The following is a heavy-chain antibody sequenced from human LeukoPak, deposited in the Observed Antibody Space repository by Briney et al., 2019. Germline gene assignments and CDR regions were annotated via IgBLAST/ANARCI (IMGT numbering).Heavy chain of an antibody. Sequence: SETLSLTCTVSGYSISSGYYWGWIRQPPGKGLEWIGSIYHSGSTYYNPSLKSRVTISVDTSKNQFSLKLSSVTAADTAVYYCARQRDGYNWYFDYWGQGTLVTVSS. CDR1: GYSISSGYY. D-gene: IGHD5-24*01. V-gene: IGHV4-38-2*02. CDR2: IYHSGST. CDR3: ARQRDGYNWYFDY. J-gene: IGHJ4*02.